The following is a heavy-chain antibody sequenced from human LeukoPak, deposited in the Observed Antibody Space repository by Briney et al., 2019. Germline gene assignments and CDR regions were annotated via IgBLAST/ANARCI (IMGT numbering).Heavy chain of an antibody. CDR2: ISGSGVST. V-gene: IGHV3-23*01. J-gene: IGHJ6*02. D-gene: IGHD5-12*01. Sequence: GGSLRLSCAASGFTFSTYDMSWVRQAPGKGLEWVSGISGSGVSTYYADSVKGRFTISRDIAKNSLYLQMNSLRAEDTAVFYCAREQYSFGLEGAYYYYAMDVWGQGTTVTVSS. CDR3: AREQYSFGLEGAYYYYAMDV. CDR1: GFTFSTYD.